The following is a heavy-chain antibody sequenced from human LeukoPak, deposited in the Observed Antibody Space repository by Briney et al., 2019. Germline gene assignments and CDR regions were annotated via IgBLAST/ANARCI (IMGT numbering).Heavy chain of an antibody. CDR2: IYYSGST. D-gene: IGHD3-10*01. Sequence: SETLSLTCTVSGGSISSGGYYWSWIRQHPGKGLEWIGYIYYSGSTSYNPSLKSRVTMSVDTSKNQHSLRLSSVTAADTAVYYCARGGTYYYGSASYGMDVWGQGTTVTVSS. J-gene: IGHJ6*02. CDR1: GGSISSGGYY. V-gene: IGHV4-30-4*08. CDR3: ARGGTYYYGSASYGMDV.